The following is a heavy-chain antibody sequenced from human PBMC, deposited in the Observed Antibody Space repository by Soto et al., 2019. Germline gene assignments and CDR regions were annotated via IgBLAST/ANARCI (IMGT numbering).Heavy chain of an antibody. Sequence: QVQLVQSGAEVKKPESSVKVSCKAPGGTFSTYAISWVRQAPGQGLEWMGGIIPMFGTANYEKRFQDRVRITADEYTNTVYMELSSLRSEDTDVCFCASGIKLWLRRINNGYSGWGQGTLVTVSS. V-gene: IGHV1-69*12. D-gene: IGHD5-12*01. CDR1: GGTFSTYA. CDR3: ASGIKLWLRRINNGYSG. J-gene: IGHJ4*02. CDR2: IIPMFGTA.